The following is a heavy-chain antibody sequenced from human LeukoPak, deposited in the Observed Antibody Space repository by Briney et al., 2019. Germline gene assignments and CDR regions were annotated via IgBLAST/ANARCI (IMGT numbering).Heavy chain of an antibody. CDR2: IYSSGRT. CDR1: GASISAYH. Sequence: SETLSLTCSVSGASISAYHWSWIRQPAGKGLEWIGRIYSSGRTNYIPSLKSRLTMSVDTSKNQFSLKLNSVTAADTAVYYCARDYSYPGYWGQGTLVTVSS. D-gene: IGHD5-18*01. V-gene: IGHV4-4*07. J-gene: IGHJ4*02. CDR3: ARDYSYPGY.